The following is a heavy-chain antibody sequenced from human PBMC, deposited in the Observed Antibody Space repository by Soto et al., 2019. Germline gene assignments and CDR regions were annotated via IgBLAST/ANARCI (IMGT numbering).Heavy chain of an antibody. J-gene: IGHJ4*02. V-gene: IGHV1-2*02. CDR1: GYIFTAYS. Sequence: ASVKVSCKASGYIFTAYSMHWVRQAPGQGLEWVGWFNPNSGDTIYAQKFQGRVTLTGDTSISTAYMELYSLTSDDTAVYYCAREASAVISLDYWGQGTLVTFSS. CDR3: AREASAVISLDY. D-gene: IGHD6-19*01. CDR2: FNPNSGDT.